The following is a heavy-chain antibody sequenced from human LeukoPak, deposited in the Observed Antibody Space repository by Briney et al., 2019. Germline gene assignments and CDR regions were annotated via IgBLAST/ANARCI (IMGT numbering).Heavy chain of an antibody. Sequence: SETLSLTCTVSGGSISSYYWSWIRQPPGKGLEWIGYIYNRGSTNYNPSLKSRVTISVDTSKNQFSLKLRSVTAADTAVYFCARQYYDILTGYHPNWYFDLWGRGTLVTVSS. J-gene: IGHJ2*01. V-gene: IGHV4-59*08. CDR3: ARQYYDILTGYHPNWYFDL. CDR2: IYNRGST. D-gene: IGHD3-9*01. CDR1: GGSISSYY.